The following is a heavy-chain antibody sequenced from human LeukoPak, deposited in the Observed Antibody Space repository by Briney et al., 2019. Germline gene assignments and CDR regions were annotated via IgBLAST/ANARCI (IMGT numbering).Heavy chain of an antibody. Sequence: GGSLRLSCAASGFTLSSYAMSWVRQAPGKGLEWVSAISGSGGSTYYADSVKGRFTISRDNSKNTLYLQMNSLRAEDTTVYYCAKDRYSSWFDYWGQGTLVTVSS. CDR1: GFTLSSYA. V-gene: IGHV3-23*01. CDR3: AKDRYSSWFDY. CDR2: ISGSGGST. D-gene: IGHD6-13*01. J-gene: IGHJ4*02.